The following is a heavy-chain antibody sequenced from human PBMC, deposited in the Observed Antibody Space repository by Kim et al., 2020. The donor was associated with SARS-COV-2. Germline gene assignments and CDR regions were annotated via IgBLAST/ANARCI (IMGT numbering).Heavy chain of an antibody. CDR2: ISSSSSYI. J-gene: IGHJ6*02. CDR3: ARDLAWVYNWNYWGEDYYSGMAV. D-gene: IGHD1-7*01. Sequence: GGSLRLSCAASGFTFSSYSMNWVRQAPGKGLEWVSSISSSSSYIYYADSVKGRFTISRDNAKNSLYLQMNSLRAEDTAVYYCARDLAWVYNWNYWGEDYYSGMAVWGQGTPAPVSS. CDR1: GFTFSSYS. V-gene: IGHV3-21*01.